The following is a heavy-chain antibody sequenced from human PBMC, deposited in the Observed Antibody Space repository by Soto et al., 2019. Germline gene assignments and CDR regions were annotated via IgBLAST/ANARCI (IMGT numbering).Heavy chain of an antibody. CDR2: ISCSGGYT. D-gene: IGHD2-8*01. V-gene: IGHV3-23*01. Sequence: QPGGSLRLSCAASGFTFSSYAMSWVRQAPGKGQEWVSTISCSGGYTYYADSVKGRFTISIDNSKNTLYLQMDSLRAEDTAVYYCAKGGTSYNWFDPWGQGTLVTVSS. CDR3: AKGGTSYNWFDP. J-gene: IGHJ5*02. CDR1: GFTFSSYA.